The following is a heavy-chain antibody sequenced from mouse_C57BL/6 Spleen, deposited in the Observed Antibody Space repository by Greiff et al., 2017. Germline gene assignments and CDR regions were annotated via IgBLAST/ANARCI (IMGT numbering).Heavy chain of an antibody. CDR1: GFTFTDSY. J-gene: IGHJ2*01. Sequence: EVQLVESGGGLVQPGGSLSLSCAASGFTFTDSYMSWVRQPPGKALEWLGFIRNKANGYTTEYSASVKGRFTISRNNSQSILYLQMNALRAEDSATYYCARYGASFDYWGQGTTLTVSS. CDR2: IRNKANGYTT. D-gene: IGHD6-1*01. CDR3: ARYGASFDY. V-gene: IGHV7-3*01.